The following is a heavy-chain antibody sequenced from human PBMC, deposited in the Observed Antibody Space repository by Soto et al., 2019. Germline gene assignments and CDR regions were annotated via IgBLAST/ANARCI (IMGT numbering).Heavy chain of an antibody. CDR1: GFDFRSYY. D-gene: IGHD3-9*01. V-gene: IGHV3-11*01. Sequence: GGSLRLSCAVSGFDFRSYYMSLIRQSPGKGLEWISYIGDSGSPIYYAESVRGRFITSRDNAKNSLYLQMNSLRAEDTAVYYCARFSDWLSEYSFDYWGQGALFTVSS. J-gene: IGHJ4*02. CDR3: ARFSDWLSEYSFDY. CDR2: IGDSGSPI.